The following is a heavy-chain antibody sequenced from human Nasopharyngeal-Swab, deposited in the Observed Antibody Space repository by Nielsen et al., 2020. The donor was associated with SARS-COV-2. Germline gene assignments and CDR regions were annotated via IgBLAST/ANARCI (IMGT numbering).Heavy chain of an antibody. CDR3: ARGVPNYYGSGDIDY. J-gene: IGHJ4*02. D-gene: IGHD3-10*01. V-gene: IGHV3-74*01. Sequence: VCQAPGKGLVWVLRINSAGSSTSYADPVKGRFTISRDNAKNTLYLQMNSLRAEDTAVYYCARGVPNYYGSGDIDYWGQGTLVTVSS. CDR2: INSAGSST.